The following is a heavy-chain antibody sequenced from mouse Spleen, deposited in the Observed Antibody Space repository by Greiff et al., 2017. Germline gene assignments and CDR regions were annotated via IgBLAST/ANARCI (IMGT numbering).Heavy chain of an antibody. CDR3: AALITTVVAGFDY. CDR1: GYTFTSYV. D-gene: IGHD1-1*01. CDR2: IYPRSGNT. Sequence: VQLHQSGAELARPGTSVKLSCKASGYTFTSYVISWVKQRTGQGLEWIGEIYPRSGNTYYNEKFKGKATLTADKSSSTAYMELRSLTSEDSAVYFCAALITTVVAGFDYWGQGTTLTGSS. J-gene: IGHJ2*01. V-gene: IGHV1-81*01.